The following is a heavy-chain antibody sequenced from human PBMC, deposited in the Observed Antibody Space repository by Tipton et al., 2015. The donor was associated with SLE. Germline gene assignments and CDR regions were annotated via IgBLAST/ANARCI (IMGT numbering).Heavy chain of an antibody. J-gene: IGHJ4*02. CDR2: MAYSGGA. V-gene: IGHV4-34*01. CDR1: GGSFSGYY. CDR3: AGHVVGTTREY. Sequence: TLSLTCAVYGGSFSGYYWGWIRQPPEKGLEYVATMAYSGGAYYNPSLESRVSMSLDTSKNQFSLMLTSVTAADTAVYYCAGHVVGTTREYWGQGTLVTVSS. D-gene: IGHD1-7*01.